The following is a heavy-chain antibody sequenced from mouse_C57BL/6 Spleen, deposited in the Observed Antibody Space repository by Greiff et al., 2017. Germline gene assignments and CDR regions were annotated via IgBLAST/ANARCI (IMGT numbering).Heavy chain of an antibody. D-gene: IGHD5-5*01. J-gene: IGHJ2*01. CDR3: ARHNYLPYYFDY. CDR2: ISSGGSYT. Sequence: DVKLVESGGDLVKPGGSLKLSCAASGFTFSSYGMSWVRQTPDKRLEWVATISSGGSYTYYPDSVKGRFTISRDNAKNTLYLQMSSLKSEDTAMYYCARHNYLPYYFDYWGQGTTLTVSS. CDR1: GFTFSSYG. V-gene: IGHV5-6*02.